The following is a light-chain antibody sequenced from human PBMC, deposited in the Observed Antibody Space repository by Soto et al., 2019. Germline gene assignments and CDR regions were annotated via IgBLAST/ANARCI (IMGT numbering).Light chain of an antibody. CDR3: QQYNNWPLT. V-gene: IGKV3-15*01. Sequence: IVITQSPGTLSFSPGERAPLSLRASQSVSSRLAWYQQKPGQSPRLLIYGASTRTTGIPARFSGSGSGTEFTLTISSLQSEDFAVYYCQQYNNWPLTFGGGTKVDIK. CDR1: QSVSSR. CDR2: GAS. J-gene: IGKJ4*01.